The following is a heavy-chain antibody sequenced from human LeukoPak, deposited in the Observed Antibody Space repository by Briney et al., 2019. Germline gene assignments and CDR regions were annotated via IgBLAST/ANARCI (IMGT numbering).Heavy chain of an antibody. D-gene: IGHD5-18*01. CDR3: ARGADNYGYIFDY. CDR2: ISSSSIYI. CDR1: GFTFSSYS. V-gene: IGHV3-21*01. J-gene: IGHJ4*02. Sequence: TGGSLRLSCAASGFTFSSYSMNWVRQAPGKGLEWVSSISSSSIYIYYADSVKGRFTISRDNAKNSLYLQMNSLRAEDTAVYYCARGADNYGYIFDYWGQGTQVTVSS.